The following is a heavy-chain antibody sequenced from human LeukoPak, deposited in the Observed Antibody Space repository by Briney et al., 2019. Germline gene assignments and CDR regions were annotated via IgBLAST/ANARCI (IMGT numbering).Heavy chain of an antibody. D-gene: IGHD3-9*01. J-gene: IGHJ4*02. CDR3: THTEALYDILTGYQEPNDY. CDR2: IKSKTDGGTT. Sequence: PGGSLRLSCAASGFTFSNAWMSWVRQAPGKGLEWVGRIKSKTDGGTTDYAAPVKGRFTISRDDSKNTLYLQMNSLKTEDTAVYYCTHTEALYDILTGYQEPNDYWGQGTLVTVSS. CDR1: GFTFSNAW. V-gene: IGHV3-15*01.